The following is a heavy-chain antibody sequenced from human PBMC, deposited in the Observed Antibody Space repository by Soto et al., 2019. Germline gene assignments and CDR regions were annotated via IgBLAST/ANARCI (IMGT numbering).Heavy chain of an antibody. J-gene: IGHJ6*02. CDR3: ASPTRQWLGLRYYYGMDV. CDR1: GGSFSGYY. V-gene: IGHV4-34*01. D-gene: IGHD6-19*01. Sequence: QVQLQQWGAGLLKPSETLSLTCAVYGGSFSGYYWSWIRQPPGKGLEWIGEINHSGSTNYNPSLKSRVTISVDTSKNQFSRKLSSVTAADTAVYYCASPTRQWLGLRYYYGMDVWGQGTTVTVSS. CDR2: INHSGST.